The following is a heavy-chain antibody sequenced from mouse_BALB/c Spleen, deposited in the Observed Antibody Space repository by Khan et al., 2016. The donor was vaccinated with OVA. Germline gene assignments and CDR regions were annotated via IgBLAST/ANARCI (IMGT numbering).Heavy chain of an antibody. CDR3: ARKTGSDFDD. D-gene: IGHD1-1*01. Sequence: VRLQQSGPELVKPGTSVKISCKASGYSFTGYFMNWVMQSHGKSLEWIGRINPHIGETFYNQKFKGKATLTVDASSSTAHMELRSLASEDSAVYYCARKTGSDFDDWGEGTTLTVSS. V-gene: IGHV1-20*02. CDR1: GYSFTGYF. CDR2: INPHIGET. J-gene: IGHJ2*01.